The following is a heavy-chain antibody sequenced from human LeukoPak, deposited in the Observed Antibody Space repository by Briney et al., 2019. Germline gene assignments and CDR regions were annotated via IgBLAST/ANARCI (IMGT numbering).Heavy chain of an antibody. D-gene: IGHD4-23*01. CDR2: IYYSGST. CDR1: GGSISSYY. V-gene: IGHV4-59*08. J-gene: IGHJ5*02. Sequence: SETLSLTCTVSGGSISSYYWSWIRQPPGKGLKWIGYIYYSGSTNYNPSLKSRVTISVDTSKNQFSLKLSSVTAADTAVYYCARGGNPTGWFDPWGQGTLVTVSS. CDR3: ARGGNPTGWFDP.